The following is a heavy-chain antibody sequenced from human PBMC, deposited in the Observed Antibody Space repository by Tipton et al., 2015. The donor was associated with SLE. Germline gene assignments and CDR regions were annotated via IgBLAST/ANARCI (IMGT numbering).Heavy chain of an antibody. Sequence: TLSLTCTVSGGSISSGGYYWSWIRQHPGKGLEWIGYIYYSGSTYYNPSLRSRVTISVDVSKNQFSLRLTSLTAADTAVYYCARVVYSFSDAFDIWGQGTLVTVSS. CDR2: IYYSGST. J-gene: IGHJ3*02. V-gene: IGHV4-31*03. CDR1: GGSISSGGYY. D-gene: IGHD6-13*01. CDR3: ARVVYSFSDAFDI.